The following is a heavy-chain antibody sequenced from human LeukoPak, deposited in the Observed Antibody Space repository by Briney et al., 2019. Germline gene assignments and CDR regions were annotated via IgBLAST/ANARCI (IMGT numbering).Heavy chain of an antibody. CDR2: IYYSGST. CDR1: GGSISSYY. D-gene: IGHD1-26*01. CDR3: ARRGIVGATPFDY. V-gene: IGHV4-59*08. J-gene: IGHJ4*02. Sequence: SETLSLTCAVYGGSISSYYWSWIRQPPGKGLEWIGYIYYSGSTNYNPSLKSRVTISVDTSKNQFSLKLSSVTAADTAVYYCARRGIVGATPFDYWGQGTLVTVSS.